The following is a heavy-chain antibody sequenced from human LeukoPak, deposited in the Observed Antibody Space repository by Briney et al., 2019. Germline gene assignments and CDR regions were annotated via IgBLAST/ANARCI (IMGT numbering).Heavy chain of an antibody. CDR3: AKALISIAARLGDY. Sequence: GGSLRLSCAASGFTFSSYSMNWVRQAPGKGLEWVSSISSSSSYIYYADSVKGRFTISRDNAKNSLYLQMNSLRAEDTAVYYCAKALISIAARLGDYWGQGTLVTVSS. CDR1: GFTFSSYS. J-gene: IGHJ4*02. V-gene: IGHV3-21*01. D-gene: IGHD6-6*01. CDR2: ISSSSSYI.